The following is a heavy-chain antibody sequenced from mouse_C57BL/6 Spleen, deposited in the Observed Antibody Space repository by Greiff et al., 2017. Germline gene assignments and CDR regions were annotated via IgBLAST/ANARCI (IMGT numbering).Heavy chain of an antibody. J-gene: IGHJ4*01. Sequence: EVQLQQSGPELVKPGASVKISCKASGYTFTDYYMNWVKQSHGKSLEWIGDINPNNGGTSYNQKFKGKATLTVDKSSSTAYMELRSLTSEDSAVYYCARLPVVAYYYAMDYWGQGTSVTVSS. V-gene: IGHV1-26*01. CDR3: ARLPVVAYYYAMDY. D-gene: IGHD1-1*01. CDR1: GYTFTDYY. CDR2: INPNNGGT.